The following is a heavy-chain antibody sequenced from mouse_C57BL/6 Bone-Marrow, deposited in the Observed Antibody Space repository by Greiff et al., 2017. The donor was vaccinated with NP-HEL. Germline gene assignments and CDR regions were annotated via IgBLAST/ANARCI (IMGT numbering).Heavy chain of an antibody. V-gene: IGHV1-72*01. CDR2: IDPNRGGT. CDR3: TRGDLYYGSSSWFAY. CDR1: GYTFTSYW. Sequence: QVQLQQPGAELVTPGASVQLSCKASGYTFTSYWMHWVKQRPGRGLEWIGRIDPNRGGTNYNEKFKSKATLTVDKPSSTAYMQLSSLTSDDSAVYYCTRGDLYYGSSSWFAYWGQGTLVTVSA. D-gene: IGHD1-1*01. J-gene: IGHJ3*01.